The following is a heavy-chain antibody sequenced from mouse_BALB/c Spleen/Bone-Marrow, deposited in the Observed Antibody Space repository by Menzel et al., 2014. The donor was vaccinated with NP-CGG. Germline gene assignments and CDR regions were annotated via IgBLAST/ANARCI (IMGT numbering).Heavy chain of an antibody. V-gene: IGHV5-17*02. J-gene: IGHJ2*01. D-gene: IGHD4-1*01. Sequence: EVQLVESGGGLVQPGGSRKLSCAASGFTFSSFGMHWVRQAPEKGLEWVAYISSGSSTIFYGDTVKGRFTVSRDNPKNTLFLQMTSLRSEDTAMYYCTRGGNWDDFDYWGQGTTLTVSS. CDR1: GFTFSSFG. CDR3: TRGGNWDDFDY. CDR2: ISSGSSTI.